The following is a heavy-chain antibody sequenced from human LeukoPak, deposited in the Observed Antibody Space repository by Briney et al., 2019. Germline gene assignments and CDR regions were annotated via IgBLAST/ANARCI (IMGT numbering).Heavy chain of an antibody. CDR2: KKEDGSEK. Sequence: GGSLRLSCAASGFTFNTFWMTWVRQAPGKGLEWVANKKEDGSEKHNVDSLKGRFTISRDNAKNSLYLQMNGLRAEDTAVYYCAREYYYNSSGYRALRYWGQGTLVTVSS. CDR3: AREYYYNSSGYRALRY. D-gene: IGHD3-22*01. J-gene: IGHJ4*02. V-gene: IGHV3-7*03. CDR1: GFTFNTFW.